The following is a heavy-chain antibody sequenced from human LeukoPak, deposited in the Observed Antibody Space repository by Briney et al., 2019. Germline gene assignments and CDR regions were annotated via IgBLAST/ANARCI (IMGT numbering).Heavy chain of an antibody. Sequence: GASVKVSCKASGGTFSSYAISWVRQAPGQGLEWMGGIIPIFGTANYAQKFQGRVTITTDESTSTAYMELSSLRSEGTAVYYCAKTDFWSGPAPYYFDYWGQGTLVTVSS. V-gene: IGHV1-69*05. CDR2: IIPIFGTA. CDR1: GGTFSSYA. CDR3: AKTDFWSGPAPYYFDY. D-gene: IGHD3-3*01. J-gene: IGHJ4*02.